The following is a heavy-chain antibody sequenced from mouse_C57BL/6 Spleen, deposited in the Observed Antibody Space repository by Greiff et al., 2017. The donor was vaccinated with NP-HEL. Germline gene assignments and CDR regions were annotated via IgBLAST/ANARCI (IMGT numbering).Heavy chain of an antibody. D-gene: IGHD5-1-1*01. Sequence: QVQLKESGAELVKPGASVKLSCKASGYTFTSYWMHWVKQRPGQGLEWIGMIHPNSGSTNYNEKFKSKATLTVDKSSSTAYMQLSSLTSEDSAVYYCADTQGFAYWGQGTLVTVSA. CDR2: IHPNSGST. CDR1: GYTFTSYW. J-gene: IGHJ3*01. CDR3: ADTQGFAY. V-gene: IGHV1-64*01.